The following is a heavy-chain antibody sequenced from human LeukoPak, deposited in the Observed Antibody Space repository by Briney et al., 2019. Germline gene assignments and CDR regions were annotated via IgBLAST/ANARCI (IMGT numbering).Heavy chain of an antibody. CDR1: GFSLSTSRVS. Sequence: GPTLVNPTQTLTLTCTFSGFSLSTSRVSVGWIRQPPGKALEWLALVYWDDDKRYCPPLKSRLTITKDTSKNQVVLTMTNMDPVDTATYYCAREGYSSGWYDYWGQGTLVTVSS. V-gene: IGHV2-5*02. CDR2: VYWDDDK. CDR3: AREGYSSGWYDY. D-gene: IGHD6-19*01. J-gene: IGHJ4*02.